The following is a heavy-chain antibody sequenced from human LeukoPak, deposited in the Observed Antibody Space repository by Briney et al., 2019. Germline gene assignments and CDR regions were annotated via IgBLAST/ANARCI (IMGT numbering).Heavy chain of an antibody. Sequence: PGGSLRLSCAASGFTFSSYSMNWVRQAPGKGLEWVSYISSSSSTIYYADSVKGRFTISRDNSKNTLYLQMNSLRAEDTAVYYCAKYDYVWGSYRYTNVPFDYWGQGTLVTVSS. D-gene: IGHD3-16*02. J-gene: IGHJ4*02. V-gene: IGHV3-48*01. CDR2: ISSSSSTI. CDR3: AKYDYVWGSYRYTNVPFDY. CDR1: GFTFSSYS.